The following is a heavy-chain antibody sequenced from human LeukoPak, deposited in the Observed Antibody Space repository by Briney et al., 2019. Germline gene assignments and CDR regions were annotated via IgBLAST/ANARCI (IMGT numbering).Heavy chain of an antibody. J-gene: IGHJ6*02. Sequence: SVKVSCKASGGTFSSYAISWVRQAPGQGLEWMGGIIPIFGTANYAQKFQGRVTITADESTSTAYMELSSLGSEDTAVYYCARVATDCSSTSCYVYYYHGMDVWGQGTTVTVSS. CDR3: ARVATDCSSTSCYVYYYHGMDV. V-gene: IGHV1-69*13. CDR1: GGTFSSYA. D-gene: IGHD2-2*01. CDR2: IIPIFGTA.